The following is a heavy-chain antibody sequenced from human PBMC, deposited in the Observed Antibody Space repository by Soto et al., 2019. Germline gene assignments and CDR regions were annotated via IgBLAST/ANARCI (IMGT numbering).Heavy chain of an antibody. CDR3: ARDPGISHIFLDY. CDR1: GDSVSSNSAT. J-gene: IGHJ4*02. V-gene: IGHV6-1*01. CDR2: TYYRSKWYN. D-gene: IGHD2-21*01. Sequence: QPLSLACGISGDSVSSNSATWNWIRPSPSRGLEWLGRTYYRSKWYNDFAASVKSRISINPDTSKNQFSLQLTSVTPEDTAVYYCARDPGISHIFLDYWGQGTLVTVSS.